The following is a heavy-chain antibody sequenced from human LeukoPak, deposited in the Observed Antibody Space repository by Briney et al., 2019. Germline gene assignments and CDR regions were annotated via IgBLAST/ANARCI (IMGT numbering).Heavy chain of an antibody. D-gene: IGHD5-18*01. CDR2: IISSGHYI. J-gene: IGHJ4*02. CDR1: AFTFTSYS. V-gene: IGHV3-21*01. CDR3: ATSRGYDSGYRALDLPPSPVD. Sequence: GGSLRLSCAASAFTFTSYSMNCVRQPVGGELEWVSSIISSGHYITYADSVRDRFTNAREHAKHSLHLQMNSLRAEDTAIYYCATSRGYDSGYRALDLPPSPVDWGQGTLVTVSS.